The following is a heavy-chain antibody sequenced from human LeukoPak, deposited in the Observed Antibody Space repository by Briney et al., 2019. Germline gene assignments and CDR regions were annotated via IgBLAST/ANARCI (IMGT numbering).Heavy chain of an antibody. Sequence: GGSLRLSCAASGFTFSSYGMHWVRQAPGKGLEWVAVISYDGSNKYYVDSVKGRFTISRDNSKNTLYLQMNSLRPEDTAVYYCATDSAGRVTMVRGPLDYWGQGTLVTVSS. CDR3: ATDSAGRVTMVRGPLDY. J-gene: IGHJ4*02. D-gene: IGHD3-10*01. CDR2: ISYDGSNK. CDR1: GFTFSSYG. V-gene: IGHV3-30*03.